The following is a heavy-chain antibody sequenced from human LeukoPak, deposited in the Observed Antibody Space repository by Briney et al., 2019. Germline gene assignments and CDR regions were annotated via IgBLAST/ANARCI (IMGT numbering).Heavy chain of an antibody. Sequence: ASVKVSCKASGYTFTSYYMHWVRQAPGQGLEWMGIINPSGGSTSYAQKFQGRVTMTRDMPTSTVYMELSSLRSEDTAVYYCASSSPAAAGQYSSMDVWGKGTTVTVSS. V-gene: IGHV1-46*01. CDR3: ASSSPAAAGQYSSMDV. CDR1: GYTFTSYY. CDR2: INPSGGST. J-gene: IGHJ6*03. D-gene: IGHD6-13*01.